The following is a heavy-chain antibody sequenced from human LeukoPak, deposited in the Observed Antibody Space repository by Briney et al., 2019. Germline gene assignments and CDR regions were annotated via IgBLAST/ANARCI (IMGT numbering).Heavy chain of an antibody. D-gene: IGHD3-3*01. V-gene: IGHV4-39*07. Sequence: SETLSLTCSVSGGSITSSSYYWAWIRQPPGKVLEYIGDIYYTGTTNYNPSLKSRVSISKDTSKNQFSLKLRSVNAADTAVYYCAGGIFGVVKSIDYWGQGTLVTVSS. CDR3: AGGIFGVVKSIDY. J-gene: IGHJ4*02. CDR2: IYYTGTT. CDR1: GGSITSSSYY.